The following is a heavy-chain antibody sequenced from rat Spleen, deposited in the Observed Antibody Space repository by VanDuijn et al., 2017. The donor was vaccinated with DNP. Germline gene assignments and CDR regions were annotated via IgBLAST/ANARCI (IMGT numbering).Heavy chain of an antibody. Sequence: EVRLQESGPGLVKPSQSLSLTCSVTGFSITSTYWAWIRKFPGIRLEWMGYINSAGSTDYNPSLKGRISITRDTSKNQFFLQVNSVTTEDTATYYCARWGDYFDYWGQGVMVTVSS. CDR1: GFSITSTY. V-gene: IGHV3-3*01. J-gene: IGHJ2*01. CDR3: ARWGDYFDY. CDR2: INSAGST.